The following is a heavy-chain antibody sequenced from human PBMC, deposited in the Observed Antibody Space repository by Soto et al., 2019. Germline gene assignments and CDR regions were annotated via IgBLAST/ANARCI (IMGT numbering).Heavy chain of an antibody. Sequence: PSETLSLTCAVSGGSISSGGYSWSWMGQPPGKGLEWIGYIYHSGSTYYNPSLKSRVTISVDRSKNQFSLKLSSVTAADTAVYYCARTINYSYGMDVWGQGTSVTVSS. V-gene: IGHV4-30-2*01. CDR1: GGSISSGGYS. CDR3: ARTINYSYGMDV. CDR2: IYHSGST. J-gene: IGHJ6*02.